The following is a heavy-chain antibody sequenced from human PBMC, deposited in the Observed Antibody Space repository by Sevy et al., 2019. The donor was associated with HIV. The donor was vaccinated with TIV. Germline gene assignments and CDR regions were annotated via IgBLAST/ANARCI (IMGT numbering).Heavy chain of an antibody. CDR2: ISYDGSNK. Sequence: GGSLRLSCAASGFTFSSYAMHWVRQAPGKGLEWVAVISYDGSNKYYADSVKGRFTISRDNSKNTLYLQMNSLRAEDTAVYYCATVYGGAYDFWSGYMDVWGKGTTVTVSS. CDR3: ATVYGGAYDFWSGYMDV. J-gene: IGHJ6*03. V-gene: IGHV3-30-3*01. D-gene: IGHD3-3*01. CDR1: GFTFSSYA.